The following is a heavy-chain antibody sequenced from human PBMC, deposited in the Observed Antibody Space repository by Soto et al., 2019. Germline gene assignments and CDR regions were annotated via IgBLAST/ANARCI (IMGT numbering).Heavy chain of an antibody. J-gene: IGHJ5*02. CDR2: IYYSGST. D-gene: IGHD3-10*01. Sequence: SETLSLTCTVSGGSISSSSYYRGWIRQPPGKGLEWIGSIYYSGSTYYNPSLKSRVTISVDTSKNQFSLKLSSVTAADTAVYYCAANALGDNWFDPWGQGTLVTVSS. V-gene: IGHV4-39*01. CDR1: GGSISSSSYY. CDR3: AANALGDNWFDP.